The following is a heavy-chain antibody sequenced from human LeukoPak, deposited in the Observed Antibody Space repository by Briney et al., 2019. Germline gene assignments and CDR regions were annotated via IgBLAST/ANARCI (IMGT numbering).Heavy chain of an antibody. Sequence: GGSLRLSCAASGFTFSSYGMHWVRQPPGKGLEWVGVISYDGSNKYYADSVKGRFTISRDNSKNTLYLQMNSLRAEDTAVYYCAKDQGLYCSSTSCPSLGMDVWGQGTTVTVSS. V-gene: IGHV3-30*18. CDR2: ISYDGSNK. CDR1: GFTFSSYG. D-gene: IGHD2-2*01. J-gene: IGHJ6*02. CDR3: AKDQGLYCSSTSCPSLGMDV.